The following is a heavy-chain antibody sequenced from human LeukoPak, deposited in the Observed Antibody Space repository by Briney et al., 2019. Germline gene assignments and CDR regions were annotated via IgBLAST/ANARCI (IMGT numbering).Heavy chain of an antibody. Sequence: GASVKVSCKASGGTFSSYAISWVRQAPGQGLEWMGGIIPIFGTANYAQKFQGRVTITTDESTSTAYMELSSLRSEDTAAYYCARTTSSPVYYYYYYMDVWGKGTTVTVSS. D-gene: IGHD4-17*01. CDR1: GGTFSSYA. CDR3: ARTTSSPVYYYYYYMDV. V-gene: IGHV1-69*05. CDR2: IIPIFGTA. J-gene: IGHJ6*03.